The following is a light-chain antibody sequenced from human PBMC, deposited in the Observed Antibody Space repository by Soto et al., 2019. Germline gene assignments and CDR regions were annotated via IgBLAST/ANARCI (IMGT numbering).Light chain of an antibody. Sequence: QSALTQPASVSGSPGQSITISCTGTSSDVGGYNYVSWYQQHPGKAPKLMIYDVSNRSSGVSNRFSGSKSGNTASLPISGLQAEDEADYYCSSYTSSSTYVFGTGTKLTVL. CDR3: SSYTSSSTYV. V-gene: IGLV2-14*01. J-gene: IGLJ1*01. CDR1: SSDVGGYNY. CDR2: DVS.